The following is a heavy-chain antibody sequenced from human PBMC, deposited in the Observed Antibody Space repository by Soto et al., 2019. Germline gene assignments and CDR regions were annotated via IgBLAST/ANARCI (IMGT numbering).Heavy chain of an antibody. CDR1: GFSIRSYS. Sequence: GGSLRLSCVASGFSIRSYSMNWVRQAPGKGLEWISYISSSSGTINYADSVKGRFTISRDNSKSTLYLQMNSLRAEDTALYYCSKGRSYYYYYGVDVWGQGTTVTVSS. V-gene: IGHV3-48*01. CDR3: SKGRSYYYYYGVDV. J-gene: IGHJ6*02. CDR2: ISSSSGTI.